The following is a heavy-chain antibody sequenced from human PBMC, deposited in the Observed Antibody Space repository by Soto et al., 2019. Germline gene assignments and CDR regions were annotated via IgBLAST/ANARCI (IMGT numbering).Heavy chain of an antibody. CDR3: AREARGYSYGYVY. V-gene: IGHV4-31*03. CDR2: IYYSGST. Sequence: SETLSLTCTVSGGSISSGGYYWSWIRQHPGKGLEWIGYIYYSGSTCYNPSLKSRVTISVDTSKNQFSLKLSSVTAADTAVYYCAREARGYSYGYVYWGQGTLVTVSS. J-gene: IGHJ4*02. D-gene: IGHD5-18*01. CDR1: GGSISSGGYY.